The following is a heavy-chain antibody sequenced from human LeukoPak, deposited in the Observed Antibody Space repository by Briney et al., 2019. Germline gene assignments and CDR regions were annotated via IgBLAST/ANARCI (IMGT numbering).Heavy chain of an antibody. Sequence: PSETLSLTCAVSGGSISSGGYSWSWIRQPPGKGLEWIGYIYHSGSTYYNPSLKSRVTISVDRSKNQFSLKLSSVTAADTAVYYCARRPVAGTVDYWGQGTLVTVSS. CDR1: GGSISSGGYS. CDR2: IYHSGST. V-gene: IGHV4-30-2*01. J-gene: IGHJ4*02. CDR3: ARRPVAGTVDY. D-gene: IGHD6-19*01.